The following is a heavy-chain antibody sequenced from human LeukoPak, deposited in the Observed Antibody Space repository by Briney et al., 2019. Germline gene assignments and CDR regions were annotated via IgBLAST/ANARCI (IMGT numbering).Heavy chain of an antibody. V-gene: IGHV3-15*07. Sequence: GTSLRLSCAASGFTFSSGMHWVRQAPGKGLEWVGRIKSKTDGGTIDYAAPVKGRFTISRDDSKNTLYLQMNSLKTEDTAVYYCTTKRVGAPAFDYWGQGTLVTVSS. CDR1: GFTFSSG. J-gene: IGHJ4*02. CDR3: TTKRVGAPAFDY. CDR2: IKSKTDGGTI. D-gene: IGHD1-26*01.